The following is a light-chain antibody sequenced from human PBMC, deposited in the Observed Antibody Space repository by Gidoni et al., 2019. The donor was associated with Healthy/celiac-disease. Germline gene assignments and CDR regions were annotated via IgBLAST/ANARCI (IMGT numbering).Light chain of an antibody. J-gene: IGKJ1*01. V-gene: IGKV1-39*01. CDR1: QSISSY. Sequence: DIQMTQSPSSLSASVGDRVTITCRASQSISSYLNWYQQKPGKSPKLLIYAASSLHSGVPSRFSGSGSGTDFTLTISSLQPEDFATYYCQQSYSTRCTFGQGTKVEIK. CDR3: QQSYSTRCT. CDR2: AAS.